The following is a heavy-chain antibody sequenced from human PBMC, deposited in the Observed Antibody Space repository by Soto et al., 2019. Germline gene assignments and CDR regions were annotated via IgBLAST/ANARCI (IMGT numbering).Heavy chain of an antibody. CDR3: ARDWNDSPSYGELDP. V-gene: IGHV1-69*01. Sequence: QVQLVQSGAEVKKPGSSVKVSCKASRSTFSSYGISWVRQAPGQGLEWMAGIIPISGTTNYAQSFEGRAKITADESLSTDYMELRSLRSEDTAVYYCARDWNDSPSYGELDPWCQATLVSLSP. CDR1: RSTFSSYG. J-gene: IGHJ5*02. CDR2: IIPISGTT. D-gene: IGHD1-1*01.